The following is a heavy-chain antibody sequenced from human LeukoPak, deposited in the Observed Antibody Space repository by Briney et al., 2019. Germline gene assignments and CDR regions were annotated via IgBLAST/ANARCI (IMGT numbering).Heavy chain of an antibody. D-gene: IGHD6-13*01. Sequence: GGSLRLSCAASGFTVSSNYMNWVRQAPGKGLEWVGRIKSKSDGGTTDYAAPVKGRFTISRDDSKDTLYLQMNSLKTEDTAVYYCTTRRLAAAGFDYWGQGTLVTVSS. J-gene: IGHJ4*02. CDR1: GFTVSSNY. CDR3: TTRRLAAAGFDY. CDR2: IKSKSDGGTT. V-gene: IGHV3-15*01.